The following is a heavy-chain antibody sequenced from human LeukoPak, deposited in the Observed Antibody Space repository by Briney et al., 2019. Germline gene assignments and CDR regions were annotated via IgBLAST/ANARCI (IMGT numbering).Heavy chain of an antibody. CDR1: GFTFSSYG. CDR3: AKPHSLDIVVVPAARS. J-gene: IGHJ4*02. CDR2: IRYDGSNK. Sequence: PGGSLRLSCAASGFTFSSYGMHWVRQAPGKGLEWVAFIRYDGSNKYYADSVKGRFTISRDNSKNTLYLQMNSLRAEDTAVCYCAKPHSLDIVVVPAARSWGQGTLVTVSS. V-gene: IGHV3-30*02. D-gene: IGHD2-2*01.